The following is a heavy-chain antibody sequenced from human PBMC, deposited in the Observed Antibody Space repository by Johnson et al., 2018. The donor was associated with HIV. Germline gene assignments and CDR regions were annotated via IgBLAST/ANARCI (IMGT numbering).Heavy chain of an antibody. V-gene: IGHV3-33*06. J-gene: IGHJ3*02. CDR3: AKEQLLRAFDI. D-gene: IGHD2-15*01. Sequence: QVQLVESGGGVVQPGRSLRLSCAASGFTFSSYGMHWVRQAPGKGLEWVAVIWYDGSNKYYADFVKGRFTISRYNSKKTLYLQMNIMSAEDTAVYYCAKEQLLRAFDIWVQGTMVTVSS. CDR1: GFTFSSYG. CDR2: IWYDGSNK.